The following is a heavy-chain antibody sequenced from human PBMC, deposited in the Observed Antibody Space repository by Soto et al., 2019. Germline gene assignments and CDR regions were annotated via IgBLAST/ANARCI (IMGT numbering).Heavy chain of an antibody. J-gene: IGHJ4*02. CDR3: VRDRFAYFDPPASDY. Sequence: QVQLVQSGAEVKRPGASVKVSCEASNYTFINFGISWVRQAPGQGLEWMGWITTFNGKTNYAQKFQGRITITADTSTSTAYMELRSLISDDTAVYYCVRDRFAYFDPPASDYWGQGTLVTVSS. CDR1: NYTFINFG. V-gene: IGHV1-18*01. CDR2: ITTFNGKT. D-gene: IGHD3-9*01.